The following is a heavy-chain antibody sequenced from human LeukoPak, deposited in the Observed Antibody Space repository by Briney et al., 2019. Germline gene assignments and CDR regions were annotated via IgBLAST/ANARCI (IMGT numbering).Heavy chain of an antibody. Sequence: PGGSLRLSCAASGFTVSSNYMSWVRQAPGKGLAWVSVIYSGGSTYYADSVKGRFTISRDNSKNTLYLQMNSLRAEDTAVYYCARERFYDIPPGGMDFWGQGTTVTVSS. V-gene: IGHV3-53*01. D-gene: IGHD3-22*01. CDR3: ARERFYDIPPGGMDF. J-gene: IGHJ6*02. CDR2: IYSGGST. CDR1: GFTVSSNY.